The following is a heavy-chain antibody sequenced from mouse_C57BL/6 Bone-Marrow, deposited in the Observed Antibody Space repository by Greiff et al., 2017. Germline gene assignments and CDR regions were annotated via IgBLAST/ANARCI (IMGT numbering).Heavy chain of an antibody. D-gene: IGHD2-3*01. Sequence: QVTLKESGPGILQSSQTLSLTCSFSGFSLSTSGMGVSWNRQPSGQGLEWLAHIYWGDAKCYNPFLKSRPTISEDTSSNQVFLKITRVDTADTAAYYCARSGGYYVDWYFDVWGTGTTVTVSS. J-gene: IGHJ1*03. CDR3: ARSGGYYVDWYFDV. V-gene: IGHV8-12*01. CDR1: GFSLSTSGMG. CDR2: IYWGDAK.